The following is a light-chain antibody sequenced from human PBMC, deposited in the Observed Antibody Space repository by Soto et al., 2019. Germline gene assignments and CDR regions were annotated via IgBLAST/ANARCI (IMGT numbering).Light chain of an antibody. Sequence: DIQMTQSPSTLSASVGDRVTITCRASQSISSWLAWYQQKPGKAPKLLIYKASSLQTGVPARFSGRGSGTEFTLAISSLQPDDFATYYCQEYSSYSHTFGQGTKVDIK. J-gene: IGKJ2*01. CDR3: QEYSSYSHT. CDR1: QSISSW. CDR2: KAS. V-gene: IGKV1-5*03.